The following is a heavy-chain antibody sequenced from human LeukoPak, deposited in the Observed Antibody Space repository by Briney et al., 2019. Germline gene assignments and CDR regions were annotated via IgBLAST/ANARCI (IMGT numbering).Heavy chain of an antibody. V-gene: IGHV4-59*12. Sequence: PSETLSLTCTVSGGSISPYYWSWIPQPPGKGLECIGYIYYSGSTSYTPSLKSRVTISVDTSRAQFSLKLTSVIAADTAVYYCARDALDSSGWFYHGMDVWGQGTTVTVSS. D-gene: IGHD6-19*01. CDR1: GGSISPYY. J-gene: IGHJ6*02. CDR2: IYYSGST. CDR3: ARDALDSSGWFYHGMDV.